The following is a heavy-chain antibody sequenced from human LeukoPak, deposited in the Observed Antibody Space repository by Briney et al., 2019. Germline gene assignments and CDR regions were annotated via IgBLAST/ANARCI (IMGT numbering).Heavy chain of an antibody. D-gene: IGHD1-26*01. V-gene: IGHV3-74*01. CDR2: INSDGSST. J-gene: IGHJ4*02. CDR3: ARDKVSGSYYGLDY. Sequence: GGSLRLSCAASGFTFSVYWMHWVRQAPGEGLVWVSHINSDGSSTRYADSVKGRFTISRDNAKNTLYLQMNSLRAEDSGVYYCARDKVSGSYYGLDYWGQGTLVTVSS. CDR1: GFTFSVYW.